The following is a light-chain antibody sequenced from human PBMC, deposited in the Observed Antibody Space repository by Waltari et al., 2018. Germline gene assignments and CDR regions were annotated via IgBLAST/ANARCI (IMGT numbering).Light chain of an antibody. CDR1: QSVSTN. CDR3: QKHNNWPLT. V-gene: IGKV3-15*01. CDR2: GAS. J-gene: IGKJ4*01. Sequence: EIVMTQSPATLSVSPGERATLSCRAGQSVSTNLAWYQQKPGQAPRLLIYGASTRATGIPTRFSGTGSGTEFTLTISSMQSEDFAVYYCQKHNNWPLTFGGGTKVDIK.